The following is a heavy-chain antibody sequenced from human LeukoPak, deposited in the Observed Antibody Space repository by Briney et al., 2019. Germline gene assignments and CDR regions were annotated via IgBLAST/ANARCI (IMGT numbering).Heavy chain of an antibody. CDR1: GGSISSSSYY. D-gene: IGHD2-2*01. CDR3: ARPQGYQLLDFEY. CDR2: IYYSGST. J-gene: IGHJ4*02. V-gene: IGHV4-39*01. Sequence: SETLSLTCTVSGGSISSSSYYWGWIRQPPGKGREWIVSIYYSGSTYYNPSLKSRVTISVDTSKNQFSLKLSSVTAADTAVYYCARPQGYQLLDFEYWGQGTLVTVSS.